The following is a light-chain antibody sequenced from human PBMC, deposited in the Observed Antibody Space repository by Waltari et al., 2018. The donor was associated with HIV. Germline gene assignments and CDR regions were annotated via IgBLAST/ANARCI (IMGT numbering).Light chain of an antibody. V-gene: IGLV1-51*01. J-gene: IGLJ3*02. CDR1: RSNIGNNY. Sequence: QSVLTQPPSVSAAPGQKVVISCSGGRSNIGNNYVSWFQQLPGTAPKFIIYDNNKRPSGIPDRFSGSRSGTSATLSITGLQTGDEADYYCGTWDTSLSAGVFGGGTKVTVL. CDR2: DNN. CDR3: GTWDTSLSAGV.